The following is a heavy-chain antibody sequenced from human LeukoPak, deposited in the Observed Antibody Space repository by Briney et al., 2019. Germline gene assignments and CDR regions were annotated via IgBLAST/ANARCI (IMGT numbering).Heavy chain of an antibody. CDR1: GFTFSSYG. V-gene: IGHV3-30*18. CDR3: AKDSRGSYSDY. J-gene: IGHJ4*02. Sequence: PGGSLRLSCAASGFTFSSYGMHWVRQAPGKGLEWVAVISYDGSNKYYADSVKGRFTISRDNSKNTLYLQMNSLRAEDTAVYYCAKDSRGSYSDYWGQGTLVTVSS. CDR2: ISYDGSNK. D-gene: IGHD1-26*01.